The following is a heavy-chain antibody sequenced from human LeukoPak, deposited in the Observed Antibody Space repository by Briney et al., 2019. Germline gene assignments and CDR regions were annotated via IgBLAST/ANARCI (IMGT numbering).Heavy chain of an antibody. V-gene: IGHV1-18*01. CDR2: ISAYNGNT. D-gene: IGHD3-3*01. Sequence: ASVKVSCKASGYTFTSYGISWVRQAPGQGLEWMGWISAYNGNTNYAQKLQGRVTMTTDPSTSAAYMELRSLRSHDTAVYYCARAPSYDFWSGYHYYYYYMDVWGKGTTVTVSS. CDR1: GYTFTSYG. CDR3: ARAPSYDFWSGYHYYYYYMDV. J-gene: IGHJ6*03.